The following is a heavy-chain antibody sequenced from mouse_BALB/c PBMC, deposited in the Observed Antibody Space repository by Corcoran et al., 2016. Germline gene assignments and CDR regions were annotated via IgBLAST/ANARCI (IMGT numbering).Heavy chain of an antibody. CDR3: ARDGFDV. CDR2: ISYDGSN. J-gene: IGHJ1*01. V-gene: IGHV3-6*02. Sequence: DVQLQESGPGLVKPSQSLSLTCSVTGYSITSGYYWNWIRQFPGNKLEWMGYISYDGSNNYNPSLKNRISITRDTSKNQFFLKLNSVTTEDTATYYCARDGFDVWGAGTTVTVSS. CDR1: GYSITSGYY.